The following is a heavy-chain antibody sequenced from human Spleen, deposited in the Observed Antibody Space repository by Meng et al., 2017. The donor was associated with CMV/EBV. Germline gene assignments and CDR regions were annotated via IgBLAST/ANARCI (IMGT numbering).Heavy chain of an antibody. J-gene: IGHJ5*02. CDR1: GFSFSDYY. V-gene: IGHV3-11*04. CDR2: ITSSGSSK. CDR3: ARDDVVGLES. D-gene: IGHD1-1*01. Sequence: GGSLRLSCAGSGFSFSDYYMAWIRQAPGKGLEWVSYITSSGSSKYYADSVKGRFTISRDNAKNSLYLQMNSLRADDTAVYYCARDDVVGLESWGQGTLVTVSS.